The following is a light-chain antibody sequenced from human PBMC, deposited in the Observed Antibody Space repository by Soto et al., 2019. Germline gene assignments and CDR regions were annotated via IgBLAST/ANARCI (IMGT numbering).Light chain of an antibody. CDR1: NSNIGADYD. Sequence: QSVLTQPPSVSGAPGQRVTLSCTGSNSNIGADYDVHWYQQVPGTAPKLLIYANNNRPSGVPDRFSGSRSGTSASLAITGLQADDEADYYCQSYDNSLSGVVFGGGTKLTVL. J-gene: IGLJ2*01. CDR3: QSYDNSLSGVV. V-gene: IGLV1-40*01. CDR2: ANN.